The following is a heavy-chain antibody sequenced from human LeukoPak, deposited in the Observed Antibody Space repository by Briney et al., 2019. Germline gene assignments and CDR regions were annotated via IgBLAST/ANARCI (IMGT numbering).Heavy chain of an antibody. CDR1: GFNIRGYA. Sequence: PGGSLRLSCAASGFNIRGYALDWVRQAPGKGLEWLAFIDYSAKVIYCADSVKGRFAISRDDAKNSLYLQMNSLRAEDTAVYYCGRDLPTGYAIDSWGQGALVTVSS. V-gene: IGHV3-48*01. CDR2: IDYSAKVI. D-gene: IGHD3-9*01. CDR3: GRDLPTGYAIDS. J-gene: IGHJ4*02.